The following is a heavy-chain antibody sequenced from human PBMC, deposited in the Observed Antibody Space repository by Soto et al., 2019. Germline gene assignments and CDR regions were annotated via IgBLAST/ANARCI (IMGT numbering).Heavy chain of an antibody. CDR3: LMSGYSSSWYGGGGIDV. CDR1: GFTVSSNY. CDR2: IYSGGST. D-gene: IGHD6-13*01. V-gene: IGHV3-66*01. J-gene: IGHJ6*02. Sequence: EVQLVESGGGLVQPGGSLRLSCAASGFTVSSNYMSWVRQAPGKGLEWVSVIYSGGSTYYADSVKGRFTISRDNSKNTLHVQRNSVRGEDKAVYYCLMSGYSSSWYGGGGIDVWGQGTTVTVSS.